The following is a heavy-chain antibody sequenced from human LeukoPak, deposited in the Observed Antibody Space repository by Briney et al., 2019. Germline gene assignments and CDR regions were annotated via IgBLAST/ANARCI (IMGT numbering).Heavy chain of an antibody. Sequence: GGSLRLSCAASGITFSSYSMNWVRQAPGKGLEWVSSISSNNYIHYGDSVKGRFTISRDNAKNSLYLQMNSLRAEDTAVYYCARDGGYSYGYVADYWGQGTLVTVSS. V-gene: IGHV3-21*01. CDR3: ARDGGYSYGYVADY. CDR1: GITFSSYS. CDR2: ISSNNYI. J-gene: IGHJ4*02. D-gene: IGHD5-18*01.